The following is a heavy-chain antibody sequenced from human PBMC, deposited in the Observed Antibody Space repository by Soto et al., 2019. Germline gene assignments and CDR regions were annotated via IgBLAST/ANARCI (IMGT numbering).Heavy chain of an antibody. CDR2: IYDGGRT. Sequence: QVQLQETGPGLVKPSQTLSLTCTVSGGSIGTVDYWWGWIRQSPDMGLEWIGHIYDGGRTYNNPSLEIRGTMSVDTSKSQLSLMLSSVSAADTAVDYCARGPSWDKVDSWGQGTLVTVAS. J-gene: IGHJ4*02. D-gene: IGHD1-26*01. CDR1: GGSIGTVDYW. V-gene: IGHV4-30-4*01. CDR3: ARGPSWDKVDS.